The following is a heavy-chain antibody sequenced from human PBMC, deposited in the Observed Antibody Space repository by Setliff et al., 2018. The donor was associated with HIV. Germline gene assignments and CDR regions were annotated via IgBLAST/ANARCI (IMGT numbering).Heavy chain of an antibody. CDR2: MNPNSGNT. J-gene: IGHJ6*02. V-gene: IGHV1-8*01. D-gene: IGHD5-12*01. Sequence: ASVKVSCKASGYTFTSYDINWVRQATGQGLEWMGWMNPNSGNTGYAQKFQGRVTMTRNTSISTAYMELSGLRSEDTAVYYCARDRRDGLYYHGMDVWGQGTTVTVSS. CDR3: ARDRRDGLYYHGMDV. CDR1: GYTFTSYD.